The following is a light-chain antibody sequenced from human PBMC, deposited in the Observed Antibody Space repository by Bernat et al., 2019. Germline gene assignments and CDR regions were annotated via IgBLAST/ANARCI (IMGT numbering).Light chain of an antibody. J-gene: IGLJ1*01. CDR1: SSDVGAYNY. Sequence: QSALTQPASVSGSPGQSITISCTGTSSDVGAYNYVSWYQQHPGKAPKVMIYEVNKRPSGVPDRFSGSKSGDTASLTISGLQADDEADFYCSSYAGTNNLVFGTGTKVTVL. V-gene: IGLV2-8*01. CDR3: SSYAGTNNLV. CDR2: EVN.